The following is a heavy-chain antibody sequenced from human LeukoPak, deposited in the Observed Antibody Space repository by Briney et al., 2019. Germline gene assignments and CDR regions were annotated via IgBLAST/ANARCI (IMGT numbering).Heavy chain of an antibody. V-gene: IGHV3-30*04. CDR1: DFTFSNYA. CDR2: ISDDGSGK. CDR3: AKTLLKMVVVAVSAIHFDY. Sequence: GGSLRLSCAASDFTFSNYAVHWVRQAPGKGLEWVTIISDDGSGKYYADSVKGRFTISRDNSKNTLYLQMNSLRAEDTAVYYCAKTLLKMVVVAVSAIHFDYWGQGTLVTVSS. D-gene: IGHD2-15*01. J-gene: IGHJ4*02.